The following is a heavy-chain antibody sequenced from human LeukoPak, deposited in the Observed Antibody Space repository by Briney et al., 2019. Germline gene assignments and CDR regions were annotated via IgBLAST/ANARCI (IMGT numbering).Heavy chain of an antibody. Sequence: GGSLRLSCAASGFTFSSYGMHWVRQAPGKGLVWVSRINSDGSSTSYADSVKGRFTISRDNAKNSLYLQMNSLRAEDTAVYYCARSEGARNYYYYGMDVWGQGTTVTVSS. CDR2: INSDGSST. CDR3: ARSEGARNYYYYGMDV. CDR1: GFTFSSYG. J-gene: IGHJ6*02. V-gene: IGHV3-74*01.